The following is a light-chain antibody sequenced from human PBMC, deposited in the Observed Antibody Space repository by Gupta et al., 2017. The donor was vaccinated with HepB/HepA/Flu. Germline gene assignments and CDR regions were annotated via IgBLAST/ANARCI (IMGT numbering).Light chain of an antibody. CDR1: SSTIGSNY. CDR2: GNN. Sequence: SVLTLPPSASEAPGLRVNISCSGSSSTIGSNYVSCYQQLPGTAPKLLIYGNNQRPSGVTDGFSGSKSGTSAALAISEMRAEEEADYYCDAWEDILSGSVVFGGGTKPTVL. CDR3: DAWEDILSGSVV. V-gene: IGLV1-47*01. J-gene: IGLJ2*01.